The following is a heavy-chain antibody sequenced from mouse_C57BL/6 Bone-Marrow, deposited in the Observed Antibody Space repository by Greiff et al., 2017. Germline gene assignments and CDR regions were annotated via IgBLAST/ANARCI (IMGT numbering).Heavy chain of an antibody. CDR1: GYTFNSYW. V-gene: IGHV1-5*01. Sequence: EVQLQQSGTVLARPGASVKMSCKTSGYTFNSYWMHWVKQRPGQGLEWIGAIYPGNSDTSYNQKFKGKAKLTAVTSASTAYMELSSLTNEDAAVYYYTIRWPWYFDVWGTGTTVTVSS. CDR3: TIRWPWYFDV. CDR2: IYPGNSDT. J-gene: IGHJ1*03. D-gene: IGHD1-1*02.